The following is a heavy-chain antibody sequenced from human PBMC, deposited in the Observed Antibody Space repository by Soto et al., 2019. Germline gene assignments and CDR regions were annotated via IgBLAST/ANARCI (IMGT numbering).Heavy chain of an antibody. CDR1: GFTFSGSA. CDR2: MRSKANTYAT. D-gene: IGHD5-12*01. Sequence: EVQLVESGGGLVQPGGSLKLSCAASGFTFSGSAMHWVRQASGKGLEWVGRMRSKANTYATAYAASVKGRFTIYRDDSRNTASVLMNSLRTEDTAVYFCARPAGYSTNTTGYWGQGTLVTVSS. V-gene: IGHV3-73*02. J-gene: IGHJ4*02. CDR3: ARPAGYSTNTTGY.